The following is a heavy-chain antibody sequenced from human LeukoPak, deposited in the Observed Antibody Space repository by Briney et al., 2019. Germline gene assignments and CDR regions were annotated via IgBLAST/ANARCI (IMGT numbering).Heavy chain of an antibody. CDR2: TFYRSKWNN. J-gene: IGHJ3*02. Sequence: SQTPSLTCAISGDTVSSKRAAWNWIRQSPLRGLEWLGRTFYRSKWNNDYAVSVKGRITIKPDTSKNQFSLQPNSVTPEDTAVYYCAHLRTGTSDVFDIWGQGTTVTVSS. V-gene: IGHV6-1*01. CDR1: GDTVSSKRAA. D-gene: IGHD2-8*02. CDR3: AHLRTGTSDVFDI.